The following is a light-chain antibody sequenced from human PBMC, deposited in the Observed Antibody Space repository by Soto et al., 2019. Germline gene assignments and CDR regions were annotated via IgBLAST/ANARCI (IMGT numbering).Light chain of an antibody. Sequence: EIVLTQSPGTLSLSPGERATLSCRASQTISSSHLAWYQQKPGQAPRLLIYGASSRATDIPDRFSGRGSGADFTLTISRLKPEDFAVYYCQHYDSSLRTFGPGTKVEIK. CDR2: GAS. CDR3: QHYDSSLRT. CDR1: QTISSSH. J-gene: IGKJ1*01. V-gene: IGKV3-20*01.